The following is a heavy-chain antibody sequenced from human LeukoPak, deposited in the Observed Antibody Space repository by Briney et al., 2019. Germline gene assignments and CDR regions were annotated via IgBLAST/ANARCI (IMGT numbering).Heavy chain of an antibody. CDR3: AKDLERLSVDTAMVFVF. V-gene: IGHV3-30*02. J-gene: IGHJ4*02. CDR2: IRYYGSNK. D-gene: IGHD5-18*01. Sequence: GGSLRLSCAASGFTFSSYGMHWVRQAPGKGLEWVAFIRYYGSNKYYADSVKGRFTISRDNSKNTLYLQMNSLRAEDTAVYYCAKDLERLSVDTAMVFVFWGQGTLVTVSS. CDR1: GFTFSSYG.